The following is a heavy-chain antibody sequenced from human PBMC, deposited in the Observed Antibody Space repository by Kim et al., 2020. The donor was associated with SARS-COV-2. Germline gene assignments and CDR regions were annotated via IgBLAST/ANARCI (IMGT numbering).Heavy chain of an antibody. V-gene: IGHV7-4-1*02. CDR3: ARVYAVGSWGIDP. CDR1: GYTFIGYG. Sequence: ASVKVSCKATGYTFIGYGMNWVRQAPGQGLDWMGWIHTNTGNPTYAKGFTGRFVFSVDTSVSTAYLQINNLKAEDTARYYCARVYAVGSWGIDPWGKGTL. CDR2: IHTNTGNP. J-gene: IGHJ5*02. D-gene: IGHD3-10*01.